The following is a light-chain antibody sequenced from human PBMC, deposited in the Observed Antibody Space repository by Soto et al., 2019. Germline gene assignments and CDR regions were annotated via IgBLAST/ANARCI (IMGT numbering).Light chain of an antibody. J-gene: IGKJ1*01. CDR2: DAS. CDR3: EQYNSYPWA. V-gene: IGKV1-5*01. CDR1: QSISSW. Sequence: DIQMTQSPSTLSASVGDRVTITCRASQSISSWLAWYQQKPGKAPKLLIYDASSLESGVPSRFSVSGSGTEFPLTISSLQPDDFAPYYCEQYNSYPWAFGQGTKVEIK.